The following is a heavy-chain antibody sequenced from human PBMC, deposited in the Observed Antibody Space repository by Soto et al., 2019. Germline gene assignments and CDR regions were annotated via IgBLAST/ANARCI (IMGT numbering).Heavy chain of an antibody. CDR3: AREDDYGDHCFDY. CDR2: ISYDGSNK. Sequence: QVQLVESGGGVVQPGRSLRLSCAASGFTFSSYAMHWVRQAPGKGLEWVAVISYDGSNKYYADSVKGRFNISRDNSKNTLYLQMNSLRAEDTAVYYCAREDDYGDHCFDYWGQGTLVTVSS. CDR1: GFTFSSYA. D-gene: IGHD4-17*01. V-gene: IGHV3-30-3*01. J-gene: IGHJ4*02.